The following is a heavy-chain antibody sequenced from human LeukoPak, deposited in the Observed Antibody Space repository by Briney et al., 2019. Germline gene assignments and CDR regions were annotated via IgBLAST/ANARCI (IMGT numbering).Heavy chain of an antibody. V-gene: IGHV3-48*03. D-gene: IGHD2-2*01. CDR2: ISTSGSTV. CDR3: AKDRHAPGRYCSSTSCFPFDS. J-gene: IGHJ5*01. Sequence: GGSLRLSCAASGFTFSSYEMNWVRQAPGKGLEWISYISTSGSTVYYADSVKGRFTISRDNPKNSLYLQMNSLRAEDTAVYYCAKDRHAPGRYCSSTSCFPFDSWGQGTLVTVSS. CDR1: GFTFSSYE.